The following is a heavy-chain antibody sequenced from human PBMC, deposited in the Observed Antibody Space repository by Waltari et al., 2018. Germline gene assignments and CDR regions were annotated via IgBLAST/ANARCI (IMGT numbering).Heavy chain of an antibody. CDR3: ARAPMSGAATGTFDF. D-gene: IGHD6-13*01. J-gene: IGHJ4*02. Sequence: QVQLQESGPGLVKPSETLSLTCTVSGYSITSGYYWGCIRQPPGKGLEGIGSIYHSGNTCDNPSLKGRLTISVDTSKNQFSLGLSSVTAADTAVYYCARAPMSGAATGTFDFWGLGSLVTVSP. V-gene: IGHV4-38-2*02. CDR2: IYHSGNT. CDR1: GYSITSGYY.